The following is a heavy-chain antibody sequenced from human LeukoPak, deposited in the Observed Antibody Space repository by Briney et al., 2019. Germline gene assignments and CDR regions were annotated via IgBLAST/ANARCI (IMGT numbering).Heavy chain of an antibody. CDR3: AKDDCGANCYALIDY. D-gene: IGHD2-21*02. CDR1: GFTFSRSA. CDR2: ISYDGSNK. V-gene: IGHV3-30-3*01. J-gene: IGHJ4*02. Sequence: PGGSLRLPCAASGFTFSRSAMHWVRQAPGKGLEWVAVISYDGSNKYYADSVTGRFTISRDNSKNTLYLQMNGLRAEDTAVYYCAKDDCGANCYALIDYWGQGTLVTVSS.